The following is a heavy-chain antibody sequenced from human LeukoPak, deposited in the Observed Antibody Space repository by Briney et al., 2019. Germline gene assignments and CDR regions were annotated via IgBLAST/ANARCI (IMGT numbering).Heavy chain of an antibody. CDR1: GFTVSSNY. CDR3: ARDISGSDGY. J-gene: IGHJ4*02. Sequence: TGGSLRLSCAASGFTVSSNYMSWVRQAQGKGLEWVSVIYSGGSTYYADSVKGRFTISRDNSKNTLYLQMNSLRAEDTAVYYCARDISGSDGYWGQGTLVTVSS. V-gene: IGHV3-53*01. D-gene: IGHD3-10*01. CDR2: IYSGGST.